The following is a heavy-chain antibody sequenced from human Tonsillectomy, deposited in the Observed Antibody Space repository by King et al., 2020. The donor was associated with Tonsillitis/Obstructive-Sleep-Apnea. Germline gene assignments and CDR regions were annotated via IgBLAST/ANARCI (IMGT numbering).Heavy chain of an antibody. CDR1: GGSISSYY. V-gene: IGHV4-59*01. Sequence: QLQESGPGLVKPSETLSLTCTVSGGSISSYYWSWIRQPPGKGLESIGYIYYSGSTNYNPSLKSRVTISVDTSKNQFSLKLTSVTAADTAVYYCAREGLRDAFDIWGQGTMVTVSS. D-gene: IGHD5-12*01. CDR3: AREGLRDAFDI. CDR2: IYYSGST. J-gene: IGHJ3*02.